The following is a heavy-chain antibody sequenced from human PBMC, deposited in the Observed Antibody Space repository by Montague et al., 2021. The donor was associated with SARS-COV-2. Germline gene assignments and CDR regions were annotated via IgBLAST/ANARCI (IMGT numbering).Heavy chain of an antibody. J-gene: IGHJ5*02. V-gene: IGHV3-74*01. CDR1: GFTFSRYW. CDR3: ASPPYDYVWGTFRT. D-gene: IGHD3-16*02. Sequence: SLRLSCAASGFTFSRYWMHWLRQAPGKGLVWVSRINFDGSMANYADSVQGRFTISRDNAKNTLYLQMNSLSAEDTAVYYCASPPYDYVWGTFRTWGQGTLVTVSS. CDR2: INFDGSMA.